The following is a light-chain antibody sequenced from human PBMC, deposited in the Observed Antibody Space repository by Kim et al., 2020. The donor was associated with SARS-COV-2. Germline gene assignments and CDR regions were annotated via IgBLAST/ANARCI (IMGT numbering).Light chain of an antibody. V-gene: IGLV1-47*01. CDR3: AAWDDSLSGRWV. J-gene: IGLJ3*02. CDR2: RNN. Sequence: QRVTIFCSGSSSNIGSNYVYWYQQLPGTAPKLLIYRNNQRPSGVPDRFSGSKSGTSASLAISGLRSEDEADYYCAAWDDSLSGRWVFGGGTKLTVL. CDR1: SSNIGSNY.